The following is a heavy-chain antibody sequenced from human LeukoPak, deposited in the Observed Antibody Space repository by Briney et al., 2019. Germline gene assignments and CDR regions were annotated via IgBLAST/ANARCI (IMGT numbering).Heavy chain of an antibody. Sequence: GSLRLSCAASGFTFSSYWMSWVRQAPGKGLEWVANIKQDGSEKYYVDSVKGRFTISRDNAKNSLYLQMNSLRAEDTAVYYCARDLYCSSTSCYDAAGYYGMDVWGQGTTVTVSS. CDR2: IKQDGSEK. J-gene: IGHJ6*02. CDR1: GFTFSSYW. D-gene: IGHD2-2*01. CDR3: ARDLYCSSTSCYDAAGYYGMDV. V-gene: IGHV3-7*01.